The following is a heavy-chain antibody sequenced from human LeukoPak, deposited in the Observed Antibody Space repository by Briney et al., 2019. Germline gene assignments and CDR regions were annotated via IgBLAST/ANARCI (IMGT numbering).Heavy chain of an antibody. J-gene: IGHJ6*02. Sequence: SVKVSCKASGGTFSSYAISWVRQAPGQGLEWMGRIIPILGIANYAQKFQGRVTITADKSTSTAYMELSSLRSEDTVVYYCARERRNSGSYNYYYYGMDVWGQGTTVTVSS. CDR2: IIPILGIA. V-gene: IGHV1-69*04. D-gene: IGHD1-26*01. CDR3: ARERRNSGSYNYYYYGMDV. CDR1: GGTFSSYA.